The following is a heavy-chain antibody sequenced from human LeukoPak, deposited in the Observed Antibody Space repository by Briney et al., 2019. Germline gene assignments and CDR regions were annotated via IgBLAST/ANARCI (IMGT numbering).Heavy chain of an antibody. CDR3: ARSRTMSDY. CDR1: GYTFTSYY. CDR2: INPSGGST. J-gene: IGHJ4*02. D-gene: IGHD5-24*01. Sequence: ASVNVSFEASGYTFTSYYIHWVRQAPGQGLEWVGIINPSGGSTSYAQKFQGRVTMTRDTSTSTVYMELSSLRSDDTAVYYCARSRTMSDYWGQGTLVTVSS. V-gene: IGHV1-46*01.